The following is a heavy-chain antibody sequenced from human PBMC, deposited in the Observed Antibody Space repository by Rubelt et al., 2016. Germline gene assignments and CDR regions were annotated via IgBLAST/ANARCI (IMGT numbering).Heavy chain of an antibody. J-gene: IGHJ2*01. CDR2: IDSGAVNT. Sequence: GGSLRLSCAASGFTFSNYAMTWVRQAPGKGLEWVSAIDSGAVNTYYADSVKGRFTISRDNSKNTLYLQMNSLRAEDTAVYYCARGITAVTLRWYLDLWGRGTLVTVSS. D-gene: IGHD3-16*01. V-gene: IGHV3-23*01. CDR3: ARGITAVTLRWYLDL. CDR1: GFTFSNYA.